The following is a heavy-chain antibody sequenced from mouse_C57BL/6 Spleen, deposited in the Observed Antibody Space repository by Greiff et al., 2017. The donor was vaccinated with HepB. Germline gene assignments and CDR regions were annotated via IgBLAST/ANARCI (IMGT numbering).Heavy chain of an antibody. D-gene: IGHD2-3*01. CDR1: GFTFSDYY. Sequence: EVKLMESGGGLVQPGGSLKLSCAASGFTFSDYYMYWVRQTPEKRLEWVAYISNGGGSTYYPDTVKGRFTISRDNAKNTLYLQMSRLKSEDTAMYYCARTDGYYLFDYWGQGTTLTVSS. CDR3: ARTDGYYLFDY. J-gene: IGHJ2*01. CDR2: ISNGGGST. V-gene: IGHV5-12*01.